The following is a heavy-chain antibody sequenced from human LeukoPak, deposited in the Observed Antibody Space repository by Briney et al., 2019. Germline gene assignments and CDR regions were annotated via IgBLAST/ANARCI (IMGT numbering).Heavy chain of an antibody. V-gene: IGHV1-69*05. CDR2: IIPILGTA. CDR3: ARVPAGDYGGKPYYFDY. CDR1: GGTFSSYA. D-gene: IGHD4-23*01. J-gene: IGHJ4*02. Sequence: SVKVSCKASGGTFSSYAISWVRQAPGQGLEWMGGIIPILGTANYAQKFQGRVTITTDESTSTAYMELSSLRSEDTAVYYCARVPAGDYGGKPYYFDYWGQGTLVTVSS.